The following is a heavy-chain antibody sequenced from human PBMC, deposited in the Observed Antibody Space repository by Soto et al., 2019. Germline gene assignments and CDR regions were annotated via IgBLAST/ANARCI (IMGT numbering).Heavy chain of an antibody. V-gene: IGHV3-48*01. CDR1: GFTFSSYS. CDR2: ISSSSSTI. CDR3: ARDVSERSWYYYMDV. J-gene: IGHJ6*03. D-gene: IGHD1-1*01. Sequence: GGSLRLSCAASGFTFSSYSMNWVRQAPGKGLEWVSYISSSSSTIYYADSVKGRFTISRDNATNSLYLQMTSLRAEDTAVYYCARDVSERSWYYYMDVWGKGTTVTVSS.